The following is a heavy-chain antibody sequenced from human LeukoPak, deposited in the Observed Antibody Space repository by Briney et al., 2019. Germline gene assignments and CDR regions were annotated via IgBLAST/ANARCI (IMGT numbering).Heavy chain of an antibody. CDR3: ARDGTSTDDY. V-gene: IGHV1-18*01. D-gene: IGHD2-2*01. CDR2: ISGNNDNP. Sequence: DSVKVSCKASGYTFSNFGINWVRQAPGQGLEWMGWISGNNDNPNYGQKFQGRFTVTTDSSTNTAYMELRDLRFDDTAVYYCARDGTSTDDYWGQGTLVTV. J-gene: IGHJ4*02. CDR1: GYTFSNFG.